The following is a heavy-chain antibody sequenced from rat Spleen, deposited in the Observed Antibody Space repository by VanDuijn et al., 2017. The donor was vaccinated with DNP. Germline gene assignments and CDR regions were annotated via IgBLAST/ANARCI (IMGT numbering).Heavy chain of an antibody. D-gene: IGHD1-9*01. CDR3: ARSTDCGCNWDY. J-gene: IGHJ2*01. CDR1: GFTFSRYW. Sequence: EVQLVGTGGGLVQPGRSLKLSCVASGFTFSRYWMYWIRQAPGKGLEWVASINTDGGSTYYPDSVKGRFTISRDNAENTVYLQMNSLRSEDTATYYCARSTDCGCNWDYWGQGVMVPVSS. V-gene: IGHV5-58*01. CDR2: INTDGGST.